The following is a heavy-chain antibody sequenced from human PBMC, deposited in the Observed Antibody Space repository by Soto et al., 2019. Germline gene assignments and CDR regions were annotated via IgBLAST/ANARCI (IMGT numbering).Heavy chain of an antibody. J-gene: IGHJ5*02. CDR3: AKDRSTMRWFDP. V-gene: IGHV4-4*07. Sequence: ETLSLTCSVSGASVRSYHWSWIRQASGRGLEWIGRVQMSGTTNYNPSLKTRVTMSLDTSKNEVSLRMTSVTAADTAVYFCAKDRSTMRWFDPWGQGILVTVSS. CDR1: GASVRSYH. D-gene: IGHD1-1*01. CDR2: VQMSGTT.